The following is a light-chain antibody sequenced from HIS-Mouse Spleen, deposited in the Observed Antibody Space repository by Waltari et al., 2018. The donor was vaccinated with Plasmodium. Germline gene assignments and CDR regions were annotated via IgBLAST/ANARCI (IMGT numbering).Light chain of an antibody. CDR1: QDISNY. CDR3: QQYDNLPLT. Sequence: DIQMTQSPSSLSASVGDRVTITCQASQDISNYLNWYQQKPGKAPKLLIFDASNLETGGPVRFSGSGSGTDFTFTISSLQPEDIATYYCQQYDNLPLTFGGGTKVEIK. J-gene: IGKJ4*01. CDR2: DAS. V-gene: IGKV1-33*01.